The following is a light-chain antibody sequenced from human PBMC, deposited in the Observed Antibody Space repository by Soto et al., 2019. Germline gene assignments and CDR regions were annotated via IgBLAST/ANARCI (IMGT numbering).Light chain of an antibody. V-gene: IGLV2-14*01. CDR3: SSFTSTNTWV. CDR1: SSDVGGYNY. CDR2: EVS. Sequence: QSALTQPASVSGSPGQSITISCTGTSSDVGGYNYVSWYQQQSGKAPKLMIHEVSNRPSGVSNRFSGSKSGSTASLTISGLQAEDEGDYYCSSFTSTNTWVFGGGTKLTVL. J-gene: IGLJ3*02.